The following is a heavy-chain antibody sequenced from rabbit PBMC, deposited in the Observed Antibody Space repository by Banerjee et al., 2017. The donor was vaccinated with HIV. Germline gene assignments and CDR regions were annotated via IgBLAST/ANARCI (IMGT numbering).Heavy chain of an antibody. D-gene: IGHD8-1*01. CDR3: ARDLTRFTDYAGSSYYNL. Sequence: QEQLVESGGGLVQPEGSLTLTCTASGFSFSSSYYMCWVRQAPGKGLEWIACIYAGSSGSTYYASWAKGRFTISKTSSTTVTLQMTSLTAADTATYFCARDLTRFTDYAGSSYYNLWGQGTLVTVS. V-gene: IGHV1S45*01. CDR2: IYAGSSGST. CDR1: GFSFSSSYY. J-gene: IGHJ4*01.